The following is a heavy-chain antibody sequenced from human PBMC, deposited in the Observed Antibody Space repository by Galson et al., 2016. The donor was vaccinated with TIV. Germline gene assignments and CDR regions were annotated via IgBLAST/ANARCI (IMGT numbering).Heavy chain of an antibody. V-gene: IGHV4-59*01. CDR3: ARDKSGFETVDHFYYHMDV. J-gene: IGHJ6*03. D-gene: IGHD1-26*01. CDR2: VYYSGTT. Sequence: SETLSLTCSVSGGSISSYYWTWIRQSPGKGPEWIGYVYYSGTTDYNPSLKSRVTISVDKSKNQFSLKLSSVTAADPAVYYCARDKSGFETVDHFYYHMDVWGKGTTVTVSS. CDR1: GGSISSYY.